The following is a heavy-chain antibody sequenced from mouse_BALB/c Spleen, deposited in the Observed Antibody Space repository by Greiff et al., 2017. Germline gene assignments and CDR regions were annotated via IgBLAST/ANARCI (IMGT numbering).Heavy chain of an antibody. Sequence: QVQLQQSGAELMKPGASVKISCKATGYTFSSYWIEWVKQRPGHGLEWIGEILPGSGSTNYNEKFKGKATFTADTSSNTAYMQLSSLTSEDSAVYYCARGYGNYEAYYAMDYWGQGTSVTVSS. D-gene: IGHD2-1*01. CDR2: ILPGSGST. V-gene: IGHV1-9*01. CDR1: GYTFSSYW. J-gene: IGHJ4*01. CDR3: ARGYGNYEAYYAMDY.